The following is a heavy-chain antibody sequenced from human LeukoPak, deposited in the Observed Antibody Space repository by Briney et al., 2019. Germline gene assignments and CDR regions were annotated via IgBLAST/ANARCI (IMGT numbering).Heavy chain of an antibody. V-gene: IGHV4-59*01. CDR1: GGSISSYY. J-gene: IGHJ4*02. Sequence: PSETLSLTCTVSGGSISSYYWSWIRQPPGKGLELIGYIYYSGSTNYNPSLKSRVTISVDTSKNQFSLKLSSVTAADTAVYYCATTVPVPWAPFDYWGQGTLVTVSS. CDR2: IYYSGST. CDR3: ATTVPVPWAPFDY. D-gene: IGHD2-2*01.